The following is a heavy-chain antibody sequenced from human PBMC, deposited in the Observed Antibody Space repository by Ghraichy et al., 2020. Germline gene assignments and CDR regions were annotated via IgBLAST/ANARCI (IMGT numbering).Heavy chain of an antibody. CDR3: ARLQWIQLWL. Sequence: GSLRLSCTVSGGSISSSSYYWGWIRQPPGKGLEWIGSIYYSGSTYYNPSLKSRVTISVDTSKNQFSLKLSSVTAADTAVYYCARLQWIQLWLWGQGTLVTVSS. D-gene: IGHD5-18*01. CDR2: IYYSGST. CDR1: GGSISSSSYY. V-gene: IGHV4-39*01. J-gene: IGHJ4*02.